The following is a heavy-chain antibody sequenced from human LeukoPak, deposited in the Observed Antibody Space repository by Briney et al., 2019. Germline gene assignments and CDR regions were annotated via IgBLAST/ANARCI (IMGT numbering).Heavy chain of an antibody. CDR2: IYTSGST. CDR1: GGSFSGYY. J-gene: IGHJ3*02. CDR3: ARDPSHHSGTFDI. D-gene: IGHD2-15*01. V-gene: IGHV4-4*07. Sequence: SSETLSLTCAVYGGSFSGYYWSWIRQPAGKGLEWIGRIYTSGSTDYNPSLKSRVTMSVDTSNNQFSLKLSSVTAADTAVYYCARDPSHHSGTFDIWGQGTMVTVSS.